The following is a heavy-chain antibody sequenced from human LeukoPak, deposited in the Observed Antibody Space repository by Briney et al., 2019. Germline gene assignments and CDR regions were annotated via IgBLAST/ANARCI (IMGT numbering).Heavy chain of an antibody. CDR2: INPNSGGT. V-gene: IGHV1-2*02. CDR1: GYTFTGYY. J-gene: IGHJ4*02. D-gene: IGHD2-2*01. CDR3: ARLVGSCSSTSCDY. Sequence: ASVRVSCTASGYTFTGYYMHWVRQAPGQGLEWVGWINPNSGGTNYAQKFQGRVTMTRDTSISTAYMELSRLRSDDTAVYYCARLVGSCSSTSCDYWGQGTLVTVSS.